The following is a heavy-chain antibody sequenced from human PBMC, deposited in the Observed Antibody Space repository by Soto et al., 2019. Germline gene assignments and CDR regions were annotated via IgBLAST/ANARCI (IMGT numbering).Heavy chain of an antibody. V-gene: IGHV3-74*01. D-gene: IGHD2-15*01. J-gene: IGHJ4*02. CDR3: AKYGGSSGYHYDY. CDR1: GFNFSSYW. CDR2: IKSDGSST. Sequence: PGGSMRLSCAASGFNFSSYWVHWVRQDPGKGLVWVSRIKSDGSSTSYAGSVKGRFTISRDNAKNSLYLQMNSLRAEDTALYYCAKYGGSSGYHYDYWGQGTLVTVSS.